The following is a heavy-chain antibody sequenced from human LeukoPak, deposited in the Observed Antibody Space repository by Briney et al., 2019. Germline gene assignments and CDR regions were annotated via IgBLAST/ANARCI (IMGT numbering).Heavy chain of an antibody. CDR2: IYTSGNT. D-gene: IGHD3-22*01. V-gene: IGHV4-4*07. Sequence: SETLSLTCTVSGGAISNYYWTWLRQPAGKGLEWIGRIYTSGNTNYNPSLKSRATMSIDTSKNQFSLTLSSVTAADTAVYYCARGDSGSSVFRFWGQGILVIVSS. CDR3: ARGDSGSSVFRF. CDR1: GGAISNYY. J-gene: IGHJ4*02.